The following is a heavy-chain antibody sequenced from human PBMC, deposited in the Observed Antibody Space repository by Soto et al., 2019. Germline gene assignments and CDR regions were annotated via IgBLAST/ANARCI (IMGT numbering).Heavy chain of an antibody. Sequence: QVQLVQSGAEVKKPGSSVKVSCKASGDAFTNYIFDWVRQAPGQGLEWMGGIIPMFGTPKYAQTFQDRVTISADVSTGTAYLELTSLRFDDTSVYYCARGRDQPPVGLYCDSWGEGTRVTVSS. J-gene: IGHJ4*02. V-gene: IGHV1-69*01. CDR1: GDAFTNYI. CDR2: IIPMFGTP. CDR3: ARGRDQPPVGLYCDS. D-gene: IGHD1-26*01.